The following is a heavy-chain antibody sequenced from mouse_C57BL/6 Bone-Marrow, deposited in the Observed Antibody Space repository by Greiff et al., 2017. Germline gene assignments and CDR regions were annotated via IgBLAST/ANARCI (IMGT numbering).Heavy chain of an antibody. J-gene: IGHJ3*01. V-gene: IGHV1-81*01. CDR2: IYPRSGNT. CDR1: GYTFTSYG. D-gene: IGHD1-1*01. Sequence: QVQLKESGAELARPGASVKLSCKASGYTFTSYGISWVKQRTGQGLEWIGEIYPRSGNTYYTEKFKGKATLTADKSSSTAYMELRSLTSEDSAVYFCARRPYYYGSSYWFAYWGQGTLVTVSA. CDR3: ARRPYYYGSSYWFAY.